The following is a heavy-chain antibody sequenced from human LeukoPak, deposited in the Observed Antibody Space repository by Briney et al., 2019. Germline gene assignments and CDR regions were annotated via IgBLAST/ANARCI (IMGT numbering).Heavy chain of an antibody. V-gene: IGHV1-24*01. CDR3: ARDCSSTSCSEYFQH. J-gene: IGHJ1*01. D-gene: IGHD2-2*01. Sequence: ASVKVSCKVSGYTLTELSMHWVRQAPGKGLEWMGGFDPEDGETIYAQKLQGRVTMTTDTSTSTAYMELRSLRSDDTAVYYCARDCSSTSCSEYFQHWGQGTLVTVSS. CDR1: GYTLTELS. CDR2: FDPEDGET.